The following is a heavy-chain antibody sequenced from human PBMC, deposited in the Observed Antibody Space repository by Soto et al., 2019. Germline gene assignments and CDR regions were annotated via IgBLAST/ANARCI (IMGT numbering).Heavy chain of an antibody. Sequence: QVQLVQSGAEVKKPGASVKVSCTASGYTFTSYAIHWVRQAPGQRLEWMGWVNAGNGNTKYSQKLQGRVTITRDTSASTAYMELSSLRSEDTAVYYCARDVGYNWNPIDYWGQGTLVTVSS. J-gene: IGHJ4*02. CDR1: GYTFTSYA. V-gene: IGHV1-3*01. D-gene: IGHD1-20*01. CDR2: VNAGNGNT. CDR3: ARDVGYNWNPIDY.